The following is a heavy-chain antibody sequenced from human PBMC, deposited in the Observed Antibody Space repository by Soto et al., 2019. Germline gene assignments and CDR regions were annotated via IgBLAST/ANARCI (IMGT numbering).Heavy chain of an antibody. D-gene: IGHD6-6*01. V-gene: IGHV3-9*01. CDR2: ISWNSGSI. Sequence: GGSLRLSCAASGFTFDDYAMHWVRQAPGKGLEWVSGISWNSGSIGYADSVKGRFTISRDNAKNSLYLQMNSLRAEDTALYYCAKDVMAAPLYMDVWGKGTTVTVSS. CDR3: AKDVMAAPLYMDV. J-gene: IGHJ6*03. CDR1: GFTFDDYA.